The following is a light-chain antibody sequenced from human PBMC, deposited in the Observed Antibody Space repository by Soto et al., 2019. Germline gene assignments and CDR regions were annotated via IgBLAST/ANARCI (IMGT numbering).Light chain of an antibody. CDR2: DAS. CDR3: KQRSNWPLLT. Sequence: EIVLTQSPATLSLSPGERATLSCRASQSVSTSLAWYQQKPGQAPRLLIYDASKRATGSSARFSGSGSGTVFTLTISSLEPEDFAVYYGKQRSNWPLLTYGGGTKVEIK. CDR1: QSVSTS. V-gene: IGKV3-11*01. J-gene: IGKJ4*01.